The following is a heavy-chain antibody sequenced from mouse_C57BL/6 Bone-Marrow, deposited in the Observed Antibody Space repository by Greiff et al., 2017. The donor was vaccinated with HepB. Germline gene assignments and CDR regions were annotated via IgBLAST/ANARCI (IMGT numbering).Heavy chain of an antibody. J-gene: IGHJ4*01. CDR2: ISDGGSYT. Sequence: EVQLVESGGGLVKPGGSLKLSCAASGFTFSSYAMSWVRQTPEKRLEWVATISDGGSYTYYPDNVKGRFTISRDNAKNNLYLQMSHLKSEDTAMYYCARVELYYAMDYWCQGTSVTVSS. CDR1: GFTFSSYA. CDR3: ARVELYYAMDY. V-gene: IGHV5-4*01.